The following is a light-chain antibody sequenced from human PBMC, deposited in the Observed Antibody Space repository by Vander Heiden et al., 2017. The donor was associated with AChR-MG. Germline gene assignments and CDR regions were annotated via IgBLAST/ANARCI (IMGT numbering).Light chain of an antibody. CDR1: RSNIGAGYA. J-gene: IGLJ2*01. V-gene: IGLV1-40*01. CDR3: QSYDNSLSGSVV. CDR2: ANT. Sequence: SVLTQPPSVSGAPGQRVTFPCTRSRSNIGAGYAVHWYQQFPGTAPKLLINANTNRHSGVPDRFSGSKSGTSAALAITDLQAEDEADYYCQSYDNSLSGSVVFGGGTKLTVL.